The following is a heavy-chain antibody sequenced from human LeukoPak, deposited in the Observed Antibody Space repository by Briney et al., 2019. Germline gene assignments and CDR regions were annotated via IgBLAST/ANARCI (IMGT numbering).Heavy chain of an antibody. D-gene: IGHD1-26*01. CDR2: ISSSSSYI. V-gene: IGHV3-21*01. J-gene: IGHJ4*02. CDR3: ARGHVVGGDY. CDR1: GFTFSSYS. Sequence: GGSLRLSCVASGFTFSSYSMNWVRQAPGKGLEWVSSISSSSSYIYYADSVKGRFTISRDNAKNSLYLQMNSLRAEDTAVYYCARGHVVGGDYWGQGTLVTVSS.